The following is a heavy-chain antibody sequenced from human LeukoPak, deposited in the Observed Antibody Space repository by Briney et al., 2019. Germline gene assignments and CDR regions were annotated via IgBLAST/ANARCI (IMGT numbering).Heavy chain of an antibody. D-gene: IGHD3-10*01. CDR1: GGSISSYY. J-gene: IGHJ4*02. CDR3: ARVSYYGSGGGFDY. CDR2: IYYSGST. V-gene: IGHV4-59*01. Sequence: PSETLSLTCTVSGGSISSYYWSWIRQPPGKGLEWIGYIYYSGSTNYNPSLKSRVTISVDTSKNQFSLKLSSVTAADTAVYYCARVSYYGSGGGFDYWGQGTLVTVSS.